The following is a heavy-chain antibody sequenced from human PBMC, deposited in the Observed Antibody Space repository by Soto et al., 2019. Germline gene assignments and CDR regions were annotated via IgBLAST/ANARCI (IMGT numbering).Heavy chain of an antibody. V-gene: IGHV3-30*03. CDR3: ASDTKTGVVVPGAPKY. D-gene: IGHD2-2*01. Sequence: QVQLVESGGGVVQPGGSLTLSCAASRFTFVNYGMHWVRQAQGEGLEWVAVISYVGTNHYYADSVRGRFTLSRDNSKNTLYLHMDRLTSDDTAVYYCASDTKTGVVVPGAPKYWGQGTLVAVSS. J-gene: IGHJ4*02. CDR2: ISYVGTNH. CDR1: RFTFVNYG.